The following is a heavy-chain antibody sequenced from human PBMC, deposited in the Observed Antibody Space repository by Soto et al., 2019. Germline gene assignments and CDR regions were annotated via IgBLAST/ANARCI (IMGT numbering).Heavy chain of an antibody. CDR2: VSESGGST. V-gene: IGHV3-23*01. J-gene: IGHJ4*02. CDR3: TKASGYSFEY. CDR1: GFTFSSYA. D-gene: IGHD4-4*01. Sequence: EVQLLESGGGLVQPGGSLRLSCEASGFTFSSYAMRWVRQAPGKGLEWVSSVSESGGSTYYAGSVKGRFAISRDNSKNTLYLQVNGLRADDTAVYYCTKASGYSFEYWGQGTVVTVSS.